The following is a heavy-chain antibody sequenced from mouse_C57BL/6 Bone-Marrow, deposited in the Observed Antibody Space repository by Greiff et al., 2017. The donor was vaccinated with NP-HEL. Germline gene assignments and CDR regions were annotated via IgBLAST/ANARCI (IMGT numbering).Heavy chain of an antibody. Sequence: QVQLQQPGAELVMPGASVKLSCKASGYTFTSYWMHWVKQRPGQGLEWIGEIDPSDSYTNYNQKFKGKSTLTVDKSSSTAYMQLSSLTSEDSAVYYCEATVVDTYYAMDYWGQGTSVTVSS. CDR2: IDPSDSYT. CDR3: EATVVDTYYAMDY. V-gene: IGHV1-69*01. J-gene: IGHJ4*01. CDR1: GYTFTSYW. D-gene: IGHD1-1*01.